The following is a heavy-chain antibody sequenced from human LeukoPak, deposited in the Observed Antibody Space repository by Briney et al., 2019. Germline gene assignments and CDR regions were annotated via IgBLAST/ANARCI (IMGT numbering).Heavy chain of an antibody. CDR1: RFTFSNYG. V-gene: IGHV3-48*04. CDR3: ATWGDTTAEYFQR. D-gene: IGHD2-21*02. CDR2: INSRSSTI. J-gene: IGHJ1*01. Sequence: GGSLRLSCAASRFTFSNYGVNWVRQAPGKGLEWVSYINSRSSTIYYADSVRGRFTISRDNAQNSMYLQMNSLRVEDTAVYYCATWGDTTAEYFQRWGQGTLVTVSS.